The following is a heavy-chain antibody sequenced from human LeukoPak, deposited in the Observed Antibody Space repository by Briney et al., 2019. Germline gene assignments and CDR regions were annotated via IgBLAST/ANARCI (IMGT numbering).Heavy chain of an antibody. CDR1: GCTVSSNY. D-gene: IGHD4-23*01. Sequence: GGSLCLSCAASGCTVSSNYMSWVRQAPGKGLEWVSVIYSGGSTYYADSVKGRFTISGDNSKNTLYLQMNSLRAADTAVYYCARDSGYGDNENWFDPWGQGTLVTVSS. CDR3: ARDSGYGDNENWFDP. J-gene: IGHJ5*02. V-gene: IGHV3-53*01. CDR2: IYSGGST.